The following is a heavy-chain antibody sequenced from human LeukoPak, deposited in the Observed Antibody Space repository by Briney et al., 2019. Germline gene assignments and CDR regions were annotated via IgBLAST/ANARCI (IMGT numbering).Heavy chain of an antibody. Sequence: GESLKISCKGSGYSFTSYWIGWVRQMPGKGLERMGIIYPDDSNTIYGPSFQGQVTISADKSINTAYLEWSSLKASDTAIYYCARQGAAGKYYYYYMDVWGKGTTVTVSS. J-gene: IGHJ6*03. CDR2: IYPDDSNT. D-gene: IGHD6-13*01. CDR3: ARQGAAGKYYYYYMDV. CDR1: GYSFTSYW. V-gene: IGHV5-51*01.